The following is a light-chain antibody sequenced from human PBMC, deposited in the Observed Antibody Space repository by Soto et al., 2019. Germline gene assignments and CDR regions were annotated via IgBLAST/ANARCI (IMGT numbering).Light chain of an antibody. V-gene: IGKV3-20*01. CDR2: GAS. J-gene: IGKJ3*01. Sequence: EIVLTQSPGTLSLSPGERATLSCRASQSVSSSYLAWYQQKPGQAPRLLIYGASSRATGIPDRFSGSGSGTDCTLTISRLEPEDFAVYYCKQYGSSLFTFGPGTKVDIK. CDR1: QSVSSSY. CDR3: KQYGSSLFT.